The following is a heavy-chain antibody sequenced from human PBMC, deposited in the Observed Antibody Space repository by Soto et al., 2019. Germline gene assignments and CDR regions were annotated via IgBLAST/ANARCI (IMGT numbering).Heavy chain of an antibody. CDR1: GGSISSGTCY. D-gene: IGHD3-3*01. J-gene: IGHJ6*02. CDR3: ARDPFTIFGVVTPGYYYGMDV. V-gene: IGHV4-31*03. CDR2: IYYSGST. Sequence: QVQLQESGPGLVKPSQTLSLTCTVSGGSISSGTCYWSWIRQHPGKGLEWIGYIYYSGSTYYNPSLKSRVTISRDTSKNEFSLKLSSVTAADTAVYYCARDPFTIFGVVTPGYYYGMDVWGQGTTVTVSS.